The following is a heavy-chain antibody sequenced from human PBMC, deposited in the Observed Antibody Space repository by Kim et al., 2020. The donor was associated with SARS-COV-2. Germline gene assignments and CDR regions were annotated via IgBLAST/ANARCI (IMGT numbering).Heavy chain of an antibody. D-gene: IGHD2-15*01. V-gene: IGHV3-21*01. Sequence: CNTDSGTGSSPISRDNAKNSLYLQRNSLRAEDTAVYYCARVRSGKYYFDYWGQGALVTVSS. J-gene: IGHJ4*02. CDR3: ARVRSGKYYFDY.